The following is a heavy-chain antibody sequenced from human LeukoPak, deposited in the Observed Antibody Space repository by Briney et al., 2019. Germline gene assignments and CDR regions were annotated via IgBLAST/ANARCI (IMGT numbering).Heavy chain of an antibody. Sequence: GGSLRPSCAASGFTFSSYSMNWVRQAPGKGLEWVSGISGNGYSTHYADSVKGRFTISRDNSKNTLSLQMNSLRAEDTAVYYCAKVNWCSASCADAWGQGTLVTVSS. CDR1: GFTFSSYS. V-gene: IGHV3-23*01. CDR2: ISGNGYST. J-gene: IGHJ4*02. D-gene: IGHD2-2*01. CDR3: AKVNWCSASCADA.